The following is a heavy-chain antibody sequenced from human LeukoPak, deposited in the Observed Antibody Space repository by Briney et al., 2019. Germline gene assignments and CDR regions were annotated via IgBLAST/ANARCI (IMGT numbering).Heavy chain of an antibody. D-gene: IGHD3-10*01. J-gene: IGHJ5*02. Sequence: SETLSLTCTVSGYSISSGYYWGWIRQPPGKGLEWMGSIYHSGSTYYNPSLKSRVTISVDTSKNQFSLKLSSVTAADTAVYYCARGTFNYYGSGTWFDPWGQGTLVTVSS. CDR2: IYHSGST. V-gene: IGHV4-38-2*02. CDR1: GYSISSGYY. CDR3: ARGTFNYYGSGTWFDP.